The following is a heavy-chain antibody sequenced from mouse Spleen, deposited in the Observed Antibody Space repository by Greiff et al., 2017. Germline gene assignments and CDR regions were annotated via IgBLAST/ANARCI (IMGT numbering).Heavy chain of an antibody. V-gene: IGHV3-6*01. J-gene: IGHJ3*01. D-gene: IGHD2-13*01. Sequence: VQLQQSGPGLVKPSQSLSLTCSVTGYSITSGYYWNCIRQFPGNKLEWMGYISYDGSNNYNPPLKNRISITRDTSKNQFFLKLNSVTTEDTATYYCCLWGDYVDWFAYWGQGTLVTVSA. CDR2: ISYDGSN. CDR3: CLWGDYVDWFAY. CDR1: GYSITSGYY.